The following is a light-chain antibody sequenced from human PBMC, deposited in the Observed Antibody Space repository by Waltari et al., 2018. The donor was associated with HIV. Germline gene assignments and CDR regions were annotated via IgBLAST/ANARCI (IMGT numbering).Light chain of an antibody. CDR2: PAS. V-gene: IGKV1-39*01. Sequence: DIRMTQSPSSLSASIGDRVTITCRPSQTISNSLNWYQQTPGQAPKLLIYPASRLQSGVPSRCSGSSSGTDFTLTISSLQPDDFATYYCQQSYGTPLTFGGGTRVELK. CDR3: QQSYGTPLT. CDR1: QTISNS. J-gene: IGKJ4*01.